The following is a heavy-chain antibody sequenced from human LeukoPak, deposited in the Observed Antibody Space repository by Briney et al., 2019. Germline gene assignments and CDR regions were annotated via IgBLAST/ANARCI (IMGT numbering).Heavy chain of an antibody. J-gene: IGHJ3*02. D-gene: IGHD1-1*01. CDR2: ISYDGSNK. CDR3: ARAPVNWNALQAFDI. V-gene: IGHV3-30-3*01. Sequence: GGSLRLSCAASGFTFSSYAMHWVRQAPGKGREWVAVISYDGSNKYYADSVKGRFTISRDNSKNTLYLQMNSMRAEDTAVYYCARAPVNWNALQAFDIWGQGTMVTVSS. CDR1: GFTFSSYA.